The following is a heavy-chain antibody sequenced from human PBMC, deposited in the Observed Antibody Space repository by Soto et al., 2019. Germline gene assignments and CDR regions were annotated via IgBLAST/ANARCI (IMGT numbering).Heavy chain of an antibody. Sequence: QVQLQESGPGLVKPSQTLSLTCTVSGGSISSGGYYWSWIRQHPGKGLEWIGYIYYSGSTYYNPSLKSRVTISVDTSKKQFSLKLSSVTAADTAVYYCANSIILTGYRSSLGLGIWGQGTMVTVSS. CDR3: ANSIILTGYRSSLGLGI. D-gene: IGHD3-9*01. J-gene: IGHJ3*02. CDR1: GGSISSGGYY. V-gene: IGHV4-31*03. CDR2: IYYSGST.